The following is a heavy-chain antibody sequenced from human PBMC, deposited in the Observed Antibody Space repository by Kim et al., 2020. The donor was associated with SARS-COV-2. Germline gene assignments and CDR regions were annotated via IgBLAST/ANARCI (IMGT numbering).Heavy chain of an antibody. CDR1: GFTFSSYA. CDR2: ISGSGGST. J-gene: IGHJ4*02. Sequence: GGSLRLSCAASGFTFSSYAMSWVRQAPGKGLEWVSAISGSGGSTYYADSVKGRFTISRDNSKNTLYLQMNSLRAEDTAVYYCATESVGTCKFQERGKSIAVAGCFDYWGQGTLVTVSS. V-gene: IGHV3-23*01. D-gene: IGHD6-19*01. CDR3: ATESVGTCKFQERGKSIAVAGCFDY.